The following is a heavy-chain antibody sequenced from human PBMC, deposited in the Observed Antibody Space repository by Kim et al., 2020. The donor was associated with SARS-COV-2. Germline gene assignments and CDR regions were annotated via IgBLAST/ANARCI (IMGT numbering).Heavy chain of an antibody. J-gene: IGHJ4*02. CDR2: T. Sequence: TRYSPSFQGQVTISADKSISTAYLQWSSLKASNTAMYYCARLGYSSGFDYWGQGTLVTVSS. D-gene: IGHD6-19*01. CDR3: ARLGYSSGFDY. V-gene: IGHV5-51*01.